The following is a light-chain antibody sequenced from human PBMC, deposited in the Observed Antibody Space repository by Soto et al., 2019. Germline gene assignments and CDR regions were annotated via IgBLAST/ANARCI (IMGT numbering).Light chain of an antibody. CDR2: RNN. CDR3: AAWDDSLSGVV. Sequence: QSVLTQPPSASGTPGQRVTISCSGSSSNIRSNFIYWYQQLPGTAPKLLIYRNNERPSGVPDRFSGSKSGTSASLAISGLRSEDEADYHCAAWDDSLSGVVFGGGTKVTVL. CDR1: SSNIRSNF. J-gene: IGLJ2*01. V-gene: IGLV1-47*01.